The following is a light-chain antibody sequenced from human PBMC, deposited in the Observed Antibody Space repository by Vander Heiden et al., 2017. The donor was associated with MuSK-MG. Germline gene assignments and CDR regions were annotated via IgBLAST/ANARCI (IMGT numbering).Light chain of an antibody. Sequence: QSALTQPASVSGSHGQSTTISCTGTSSDVGGYNYVSWYQQHPGKAPKVMIYEVSKRPSGVSNRFSGSKSGNTASLTISGLQAEDEADYYCDSYTSSYTYVFGTGTKVTVL. J-gene: IGLJ1*01. CDR1: SSDVGGYNY. V-gene: IGLV2-14*01. CDR3: DSYTSSYTYV. CDR2: EVS.